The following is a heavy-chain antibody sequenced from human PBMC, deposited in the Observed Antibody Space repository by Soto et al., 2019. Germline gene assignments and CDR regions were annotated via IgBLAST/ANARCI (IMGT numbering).Heavy chain of an antibody. CDR1: GFTFSDYY. V-gene: IGHV3-11*01. J-gene: IGHJ6*03. CDR2: ISSSGSTI. Sequence: GGSLRLSCAASGFTFSDYYMSWIRQAPGKGLEWVSYISSSGSTIYYADSVKGRFTISRDNAKNSLYLQMNSLRAEDTAVYYCARDRLGLVVVAATPTYYYYMDVWGKGTTVTVSS. CDR3: ARDRLGLVVVAATPTYYYYMDV. D-gene: IGHD2-15*01.